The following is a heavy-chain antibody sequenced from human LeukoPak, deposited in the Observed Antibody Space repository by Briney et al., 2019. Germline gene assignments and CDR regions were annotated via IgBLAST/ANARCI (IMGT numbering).Heavy chain of an antibody. D-gene: IGHD2-2*01. J-gene: IGHJ3*02. CDR2: FDPEDGET. CDR3: ATPPLDCSSTSCYVYGANDAFDI. Sequence: GASVKVSCKVSGYTLTELSMHWVRQAPGKGLEWMGGFDPEDGETIYAQKFQGRVTMTEDTSTDTAYMELSSLRSEDTAVYYRATPPLDCSSTSCYVYGANDAFDIWGQGTMVTVSS. V-gene: IGHV1-24*01. CDR1: GYTLTELS.